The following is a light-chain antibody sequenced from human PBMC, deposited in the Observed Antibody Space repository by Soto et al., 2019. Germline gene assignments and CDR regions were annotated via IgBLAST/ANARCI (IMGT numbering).Light chain of an antibody. Sequence: QSALTQPASVSGSPGQSITISCTGTSSDVGNYNYVSWYQQHPGKDPKLMIYEVSNRPSGVANRFSGSKSGNTAALTISGLQAEDEADYYCSSYTSSSTLGVFGTGTKLTVL. J-gene: IGLJ1*01. CDR1: SSDVGNYNY. CDR3: SSYTSSSTLGV. CDR2: EVS. V-gene: IGLV2-14*01.